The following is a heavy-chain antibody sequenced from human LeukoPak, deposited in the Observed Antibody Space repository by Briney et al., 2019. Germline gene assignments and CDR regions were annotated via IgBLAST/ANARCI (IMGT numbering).Heavy chain of an antibody. J-gene: IGHJ4*02. CDR3: AGGIRYFDSSMMSDY. CDR2: IYYSGST. D-gene: IGHD3-9*01. Sequence: KPSETLSLTCTVSGGSISSYYWSWIRQPPGKGLEWIGYIYYSGSTNYNPSPKSRVTISVDTSKNQFSLKLSSVTAADTAVYYCAGGIRYFDSSMMSDYWGQGTLVTVSS. V-gene: IGHV4-59*01. CDR1: GGSISSYY.